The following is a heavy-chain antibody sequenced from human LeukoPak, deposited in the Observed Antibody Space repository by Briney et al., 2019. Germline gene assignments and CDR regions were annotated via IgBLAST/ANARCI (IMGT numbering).Heavy chain of an antibody. Sequence: PGGSLRLSCAASGFTFRNTAMNWVRQAPGKGLEWVSAISGSGGSTYYADSVKGRFTISRDNSKNTLYLQMNSLRAEDTAVYYCAKVDCSGGSCFPDYWGQGTLVTVSS. D-gene: IGHD2-15*01. CDR2: ISGSGGST. V-gene: IGHV3-23*01. CDR3: AKVDCSGGSCFPDY. J-gene: IGHJ4*02. CDR1: GFTFRNTA.